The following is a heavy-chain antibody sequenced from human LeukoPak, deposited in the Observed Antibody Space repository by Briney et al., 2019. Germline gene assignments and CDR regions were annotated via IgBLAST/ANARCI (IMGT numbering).Heavy chain of an antibody. CDR3: AKEAAARLSFFDY. D-gene: IGHD6-13*01. CDR2: ISYDGSNK. V-gene: IGHV3-30*18. CDR1: AFTLSSFN. J-gene: IGHJ4*02. Sequence: GGSLRLSCAASAFTLSSFNMNWVRHAPGKGLEWVAVISYDGSNKYYADSVKGRFTISRDNSKNTLYLQMNSLRAEDTAVYYCAKEAAARLSFFDYWGQGTLVTVSS.